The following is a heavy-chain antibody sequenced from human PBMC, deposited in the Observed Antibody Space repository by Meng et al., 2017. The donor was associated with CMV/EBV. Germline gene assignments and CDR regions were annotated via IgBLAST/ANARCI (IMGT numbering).Heavy chain of an antibody. Sequence: GESLKISCAASGFTFRSYSMNWVRQAPGKRLEWVSSISSSSSYIYYADSVKGRFTISRDNAKNSLYLQMNSLRAEDTAVYYCQLVRQAMDYWGQGTLVTVSS. V-gene: IGHV3-21*01. D-gene: IGHD6-13*01. J-gene: IGHJ4*02. CDR1: GFTFRSYS. CDR2: ISSSSSYI. CDR3: QLVRQAMDY.